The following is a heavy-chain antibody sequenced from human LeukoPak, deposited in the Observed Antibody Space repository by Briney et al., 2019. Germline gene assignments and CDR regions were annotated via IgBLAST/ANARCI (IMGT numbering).Heavy chain of an antibody. CDR1: GGSFSGYY. V-gene: IGHV4-34*01. CDR2: INHSGST. CDR3: ARDLGLKFPFDH. J-gene: IGHJ4*02. Sequence: PSETLSLTCAVYGGSFSGYYWSWIRQPPGKGLEWIGEINHSGSTNYNPSLKSRVTISVDTSKNQFSLKLSSVTAADTAVYYCARDLGLKFPFDHWGQGTLVTVSS.